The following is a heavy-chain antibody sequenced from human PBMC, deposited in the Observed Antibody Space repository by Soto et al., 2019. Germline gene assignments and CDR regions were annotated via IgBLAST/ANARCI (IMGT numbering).Heavy chain of an antibody. CDR1: GASIRSYH. V-gene: IGHV4-4*07. CDR2: IQHTGNT. D-gene: IGHD3-16*01. Sequence: SETLSLTCAVSGASIRSYHWSFLRQPAGKGLEWIGRIQHTGNTTYNPSLKSRVSISADTSKNQISLKMTSVTAADTAVYFCAKDVCSSRWFGPWGQGVRVTVS. CDR3: AKDVCSSRWFGP. J-gene: IGHJ5*02.